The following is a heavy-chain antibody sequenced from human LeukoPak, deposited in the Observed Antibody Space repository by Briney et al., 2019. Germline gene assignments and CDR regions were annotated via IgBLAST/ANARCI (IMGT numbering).Heavy chain of an antibody. CDR2: IYYGGST. D-gene: IGHD6-19*01. J-gene: IGHJ4*02. CDR3: ARRGSSGRTFDY. V-gene: IGHV4-39*01. Sequence: SETLSLTCTVSGGPISGSTYYWGWIRQPPGKGLEWIGDIYYGGSTYYNPSLKSRVTISVDTSKNQFSLKLNSVTAADTAVYYCARRGSSGRTFDYWGQGTLVTVSS. CDR1: GGPISGSTYY.